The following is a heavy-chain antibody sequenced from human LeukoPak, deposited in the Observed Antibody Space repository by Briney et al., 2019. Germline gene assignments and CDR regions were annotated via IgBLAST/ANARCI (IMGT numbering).Heavy chain of an antibody. J-gene: IGHJ4*02. V-gene: IGHV4-39*01. Sequence: PSETLSLTCTVSGGSITSSSYYGGWIRQPPGKGLEWMGRIYYIGSTYYNPSLKSRVTISVDTSKNQFSLKLSSVTAADTAVYYCASTRSWYYYDSSGSYYFDYWGQGTLVTVSS. CDR2: IYYIGST. CDR1: GGSITSSSYY. D-gene: IGHD3-22*01. CDR3: ASTRSWYYYDSSGSYYFDY.